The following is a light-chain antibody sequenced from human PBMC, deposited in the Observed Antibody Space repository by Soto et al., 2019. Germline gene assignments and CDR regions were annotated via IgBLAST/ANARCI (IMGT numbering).Light chain of an antibody. CDR1: SSDVGGYNY. CDR2: EVS. J-gene: IGLJ2*01. Sequence: QSVLTQPASVSGSPGQSITISCTGTSSDVGGYNYVSWYQQHPGKAPKLMIYEVSNRPSGVSNRFSGSKSGNTASLTISGLQAEDEADYYCSSYTSSSTFDVVFGGGTKLTVL. CDR3: SSYTSSSTFDVV. V-gene: IGLV2-14*01.